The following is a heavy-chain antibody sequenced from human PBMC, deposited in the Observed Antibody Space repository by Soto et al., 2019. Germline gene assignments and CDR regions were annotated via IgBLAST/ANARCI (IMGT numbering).Heavy chain of an antibody. J-gene: IGHJ6*02. CDR1: GRIISIGAYC. D-gene: IGHD1-26*01. CDR3: SRDPGELGPQTYYYYYGMDV. V-gene: IGHV4-30-4*01. Sequence: PSETLSLTCTVSGRIISIGAYCWSWLRQPPGKGLVLIVFIYYSGSTSYNPSLLRRVIISVDTSKNRFAFKVSSVTASDTAVYYCSRDPGELGPQTYYYYYGMDVWGQGTMVTVSS. CDR2: IYYSGST.